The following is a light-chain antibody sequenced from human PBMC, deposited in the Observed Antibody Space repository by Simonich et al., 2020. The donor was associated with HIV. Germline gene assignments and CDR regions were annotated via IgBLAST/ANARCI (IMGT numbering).Light chain of an antibody. CDR1: SNDVGGYNY. CDR3: SSYTSSSTWI. CDR2: EVS. J-gene: IGLJ2*01. Sequence: QSALTQPASVSGSPGQSLTISCTGTSNDVGGYNYVSWYQQHPDKAPKLMIYEVSKRPSGVPDRFSGSKSGNTASLTISGLRAEDEADYYCSSYTSSSTWIFGGGTKLTVL. V-gene: IGLV2-14*01.